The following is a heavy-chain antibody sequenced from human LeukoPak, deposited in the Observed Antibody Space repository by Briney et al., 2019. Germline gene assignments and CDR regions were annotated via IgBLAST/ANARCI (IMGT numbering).Heavy chain of an antibody. CDR1: GGSFSGYY. J-gene: IGHJ6*03. CDR3: ARSGYSSGWYPDYYYYMDV. V-gene: IGHV4-34*01. D-gene: IGHD6-19*01. Sequence: PSETLSLTCVVYGGSFSGYYWSWIRQPPGKGLEWIGEINHSGSTNYNPSLKSRVTISVDTSKNQFSLKLSSVTAADTAVYYCARSGYSSGWYPDYYYYMDVWGKGTTVTISS. CDR2: INHSGST.